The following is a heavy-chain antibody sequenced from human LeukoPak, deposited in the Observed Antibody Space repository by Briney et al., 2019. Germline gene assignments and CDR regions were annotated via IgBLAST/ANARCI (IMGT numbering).Heavy chain of an antibody. J-gene: IGHJ4*02. Sequence: GGSLRLSCAASGFTFSSYAMSWVRQAPGKGLEWVANIKQDGSEKYYVDSVKGRFTISRDNAKNSLYLQMNSLRAEDTAVYYCARVMGLLWFGELLFDYWGQGTLVTVSS. CDR1: GFTFSSYA. V-gene: IGHV3-7*03. CDR3: ARVMGLLWFGELLFDY. CDR2: IKQDGSEK. D-gene: IGHD3-10*01.